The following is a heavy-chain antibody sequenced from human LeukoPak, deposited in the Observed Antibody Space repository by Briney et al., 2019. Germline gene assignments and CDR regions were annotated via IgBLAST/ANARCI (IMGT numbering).Heavy chain of an antibody. CDR3: AREGGEYNWNDHAAFDI. D-gene: IGHD1-1*01. J-gene: IGHJ3*02. V-gene: IGHV3-7*01. Sequence: GGSLRLSCAASGFTFSSYWMSWVRQAPGKGLEWVANIKQDGSEKYYVDSVKGRFTISRDNAKNSLYLQMNSLRAEDTAVYYCAREGGEYNWNDHAAFDIWCQGTMVTVSS. CDR1: GFTFSSYW. CDR2: IKQDGSEK.